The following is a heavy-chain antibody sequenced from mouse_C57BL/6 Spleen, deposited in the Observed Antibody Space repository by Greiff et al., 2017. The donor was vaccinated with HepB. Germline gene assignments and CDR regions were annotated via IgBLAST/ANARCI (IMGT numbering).Heavy chain of an antibody. CDR2: IDPSDSYT. D-gene: IGHD2-5*01. J-gene: IGHJ1*03. CDR3: ARGGAYYSNHWYFDV. CDR1: GYTFTSYW. V-gene: IGHV1-59*01. Sequence: QVQLQQPGAKLVRPGTSVKLSCKASGYTFTSYWMHWVKQRPGQGLEWIGVIDPSDSYTNYNQKFKGKATLTVDTSSSTAYMQLSSLTSEDSAVYYCARGGAYYSNHWYFDVWGTGTTVTVSS.